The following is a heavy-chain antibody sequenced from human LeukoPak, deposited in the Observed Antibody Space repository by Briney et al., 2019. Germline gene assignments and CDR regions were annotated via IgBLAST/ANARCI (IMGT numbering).Heavy chain of an antibody. CDR3: ARDCFRYCSSTSSYAGLYYYGMDV. CDR1: GGSFSGYY. D-gene: IGHD2-2*01. J-gene: IGHJ6*04. CDR2: INHCGST. V-gene: IGHV4-34*01. Sequence: SETLSLTCAVYGGSFSGYYWGWIRQPPGKGLGWFGDINHCGSTNDNPSLKSRVTISVDTSKDQFSLKLSSVTAADTAVYYCARDCFRYCSSTSSYAGLYYYGMDVWGKGTTVTVSS.